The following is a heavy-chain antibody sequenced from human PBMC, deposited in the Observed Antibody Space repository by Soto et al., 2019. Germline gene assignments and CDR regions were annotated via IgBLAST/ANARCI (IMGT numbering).Heavy chain of an antibody. Sequence: QIQLVQSGAEVKKPGASVRVSCKASGYIFSDHGFSWVRQGPGQGLEWLGWISAYSGATDFAQKFQGGVTLTTDTSTSTADMELRRLRSDDTAMYYCVKDRRRWTQQCNGVSWGQGTRVTVSS. CDR1: GYIFSDHG. D-gene: IGHD2-8*01. J-gene: IGHJ5*02. CDR3: VKDRRRWTQQCNGVS. V-gene: IGHV1-18*01. CDR2: ISAYSGAT.